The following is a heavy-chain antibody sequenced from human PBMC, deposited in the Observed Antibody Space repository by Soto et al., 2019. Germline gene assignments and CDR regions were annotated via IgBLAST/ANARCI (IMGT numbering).Heavy chain of an antibody. CDR2: ISSSSSYI. V-gene: IGHV3-21*01. J-gene: IGHJ4*02. Sequence: GGSLRLSCAASGFTFSSYSMNWVHQAPGKGLEWVSSISSSSSYIYYADSVKGRFTISRDNAKNSLYLQMNSLRAEDTAVYYCASNKGRGDYFDYWGQGTLVTVSS. D-gene: IGHD1-26*01. CDR1: GFTFSSYS. CDR3: ASNKGRGDYFDY.